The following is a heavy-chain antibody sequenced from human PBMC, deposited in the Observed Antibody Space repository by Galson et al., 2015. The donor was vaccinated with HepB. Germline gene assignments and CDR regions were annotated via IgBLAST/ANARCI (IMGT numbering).Heavy chain of an antibody. Sequence: SLRLSCAASGLNFSSYAMSWVRQAPGKGLEWVSAISGSGGSTYYADSVKGRFTISRDNSKNTLYLQMNSLRAEDTAVYYCAKDHGYSGGAFDIWGQGTMVTVSS. CDR1: GLNFSSYA. J-gene: IGHJ3*02. CDR2: ISGSGGST. D-gene: IGHD2-21*01. CDR3: AKDHGYSGGAFDI. V-gene: IGHV3-23*01.